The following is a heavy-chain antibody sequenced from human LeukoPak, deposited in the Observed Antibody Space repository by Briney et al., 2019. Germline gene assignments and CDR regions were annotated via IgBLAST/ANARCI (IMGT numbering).Heavy chain of an antibody. Sequence: PGGSLRLSCAASGFIFSNYAMSWVRQAPGKGLEWVPGISGSDGSAYFTDSVKGRFTISRDNSKNTLYLQMNSLRAEDTAVYYCAKDLRCSGYDCAYYLDYWGQGTLVTVSS. V-gene: IGHV3-23*01. CDR2: ISGSDGSA. J-gene: IGHJ4*02. CDR3: AKDLRCSGYDCAYYLDY. CDR1: GFIFSNYA. D-gene: IGHD5-12*01.